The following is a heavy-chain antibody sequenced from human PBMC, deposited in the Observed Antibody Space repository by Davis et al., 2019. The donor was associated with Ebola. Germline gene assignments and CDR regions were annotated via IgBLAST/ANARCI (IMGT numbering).Heavy chain of an antibody. D-gene: IGHD3/OR15-3a*01. CDR1: SGSISTGGYY. Sequence: SETLSLTCTVSSGSISTGGYYWGWIRQFSGKGLEWIGYMYYDGSAFHNPPLKSRATISLDKSNNQFSLKLRSVTAADTAVYYCARAEVGHASPFDCWGQGTLVTVSS. CDR3: ARAEVGHASPFDC. CDR2: MYYDGSA. V-gene: IGHV4-31*03. J-gene: IGHJ4*02.